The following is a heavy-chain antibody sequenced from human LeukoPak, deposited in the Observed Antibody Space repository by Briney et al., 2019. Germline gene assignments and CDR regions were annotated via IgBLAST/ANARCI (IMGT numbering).Heavy chain of an antibody. Sequence: GGSLRLSCAASGFTFSNAWMSWVRQAPGKGLEWVGRIKSKTDGGTTDYAAPVKGRFTISRDDSKNTLYLQMNSLKTEDTAVYYCTTDYTPYSSSWVWFDPWGQGTLVTVSS. D-gene: IGHD6-13*01. V-gene: IGHV3-15*01. CDR2: IKSKTDGGTT. CDR3: TTDYTPYSSSWVWFDP. CDR1: GFTFSNAW. J-gene: IGHJ5*02.